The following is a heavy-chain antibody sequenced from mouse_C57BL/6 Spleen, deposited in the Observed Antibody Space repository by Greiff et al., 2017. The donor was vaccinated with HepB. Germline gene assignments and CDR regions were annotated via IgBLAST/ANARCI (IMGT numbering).Heavy chain of an antibody. J-gene: IGHJ3*01. CDR3: ARSETAQATLELAY. V-gene: IGHV1-76*01. D-gene: IGHD3-2*02. Sequence: VQLQQSGAELVRPGASVKLSCKASGYTFTDYYINWVKQRPGQGLEWIARIYPGSGNTYYNEKFKGKATLTAEKSSSTAYMQLSSLTSEDSAVYFCARSETAQATLELAYWGQGTLVTVSA. CDR1: GYTFTDYY. CDR2: IYPGSGNT.